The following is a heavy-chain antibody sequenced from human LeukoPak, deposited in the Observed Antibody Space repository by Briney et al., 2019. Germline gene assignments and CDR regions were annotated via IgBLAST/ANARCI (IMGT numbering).Heavy chain of an antibody. Sequence: GGSLKISCKGSGYTFTSYWIGWVRQMPGKGLEWMGIIYPGDSDTRYSPSFQGQVTISADKSIKTAYLQWSSLKASDTAMYYCARRSSGWYQDYWGQGTLVTVSS. J-gene: IGHJ4*02. V-gene: IGHV5-51*01. CDR1: GYTFTSYW. CDR2: IYPGDSDT. CDR3: ARRSSGWYQDY. D-gene: IGHD6-19*01.